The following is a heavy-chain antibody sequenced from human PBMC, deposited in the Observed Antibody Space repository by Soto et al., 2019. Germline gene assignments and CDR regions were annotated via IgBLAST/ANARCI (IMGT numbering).Heavy chain of an antibody. CDR1: GFTVSTKY. CDR3: ARDPWAADY. V-gene: IGHV3-66*01. Sequence: GGSLRLSCAASGFTVSTKYMSWVRQAPGKGLEWVSVIYSGGSTFYADSVRGRFTISRDNSKNTVNLQMNSLRAEVTAVYYCARDPWAADYWGQGTLVTVSS. J-gene: IGHJ4*02. CDR2: IYSGGST. D-gene: IGHD3-16*01.